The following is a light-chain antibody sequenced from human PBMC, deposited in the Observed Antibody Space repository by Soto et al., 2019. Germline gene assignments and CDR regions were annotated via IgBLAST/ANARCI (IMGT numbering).Light chain of an antibody. V-gene: IGLV2-14*01. CDR2: DVT. J-gene: IGLJ1*01. CDR1: SSDVGGYNS. Sequence: QSALTQPASVSGSPGQSITISCTGTSSDVGGYNSVSWYRQDPGKAPKLMIYDVTNRPSGVSNRFSGSKSGNTASLTISGLQAEDEADYYCSSFTSSITYVFGTGNKV. CDR3: SSFTSSITYV.